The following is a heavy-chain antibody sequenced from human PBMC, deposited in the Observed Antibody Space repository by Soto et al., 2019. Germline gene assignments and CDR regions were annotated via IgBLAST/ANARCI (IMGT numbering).Heavy chain of an antibody. Sequence: SETLSLTCTVSGGSISSYYWSWIRQPPGKGLEWIGYIYYSGSTNYNPSLKSRVTISVDTSKNQFSLKLSSVTAADTAVYYCARGFLYYDSSGYYYFGQGTLVTVSS. D-gene: IGHD3-22*01. V-gene: IGHV4-59*01. J-gene: IGHJ4*02. CDR3: ARGFLYYDSSGYYY. CDR1: GGSISSYY. CDR2: IYYSGST.